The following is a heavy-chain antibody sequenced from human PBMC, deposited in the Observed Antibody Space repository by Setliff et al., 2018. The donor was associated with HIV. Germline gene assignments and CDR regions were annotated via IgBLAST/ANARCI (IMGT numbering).Heavy chain of an antibody. Sequence: GGSLRLSCAASGFTFSSYAMSWVRQAPGKGLEWVSVISGSGGSTYYADSVKGRFTISRDNSENTLFLQINSLRPEDTAVYYCARISVASRYNSDMDFWGQGTLVTVSS. CDR1: GFTFSSYA. J-gene: IGHJ4*02. CDR2: ISGSGGST. V-gene: IGHV3-23*01. CDR3: ARISVASRYNSDMDF. D-gene: IGHD5-12*01.